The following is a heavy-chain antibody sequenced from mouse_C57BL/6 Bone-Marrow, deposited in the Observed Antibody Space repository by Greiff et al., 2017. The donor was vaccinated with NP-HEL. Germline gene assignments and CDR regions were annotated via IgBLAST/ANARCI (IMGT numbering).Heavy chain of an antibody. CDR2: IDPSDSYT. CDR1: GYTFTSYW. CDR3: ARDYSNFDYYAMDY. Sequence: QVQLKQPGAELVMPGASVKLSCKASGYTFTSYWMHWVKQRPGQGLEWIGEIDPSDSYTNYNQKFKGKSTLTVDKSSSTAYTQLSSLTSEDSAVYYCARDYSNFDYYAMDYWGQGTSVTVSS. D-gene: IGHD2-5*01. J-gene: IGHJ4*01. V-gene: IGHV1-69*01.